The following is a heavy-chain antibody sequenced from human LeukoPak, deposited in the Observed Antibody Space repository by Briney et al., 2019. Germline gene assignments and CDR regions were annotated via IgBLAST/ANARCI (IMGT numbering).Heavy chain of an antibody. CDR1: GFIVSNYY. Sequence: GGSLRLSCAASGFIVSNYYMSWVRQAPGKGLEWVSVLYRGGHTYYADSVKGRFTISRDNSKNTLYLQMNSLTADDTAVYYCGRADYDRSGYGYWGQGTLVTVSS. CDR3: GRADYDRSGYGY. J-gene: IGHJ4*02. V-gene: IGHV3-53*01. CDR2: LYRGGHT. D-gene: IGHD3-22*01.